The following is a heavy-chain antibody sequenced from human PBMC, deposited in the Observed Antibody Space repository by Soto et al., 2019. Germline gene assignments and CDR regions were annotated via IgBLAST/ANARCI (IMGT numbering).Heavy chain of an antibody. CDR2: IIPIFGTA. CDR1: GGTFSSYA. V-gene: IGHV1-69*13. Sequence: SVKVSCKVSGGTFSSYAISWVRQAPGQGLEWMGGIIPIFGTANYAQKFQGRVTITADESTSTAYMELSSLRSEDTAVYYCASGRGTMVRGVLDYWGQGTLVTVSS. CDR3: ASGRGTMVRGVLDY. D-gene: IGHD3-10*01. J-gene: IGHJ4*02.